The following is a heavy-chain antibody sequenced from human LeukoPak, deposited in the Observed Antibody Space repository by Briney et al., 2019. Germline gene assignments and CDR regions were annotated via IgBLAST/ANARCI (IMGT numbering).Heavy chain of an antibody. CDR3: GRDWKLDY. J-gene: IGHJ4*02. CDR2: IGDTNGDT. V-gene: IGHV3-23*01. Sequence: GGSLRLSSAASGFTFKNYAMSWVRQAPGKGLEWVSAIGDTNGDTKYADSVKGRFTISRDNSRNTLYLHLNSLRVEDTAIYYCGRDWKLDYWGQGTLVTVSS. CDR1: GFTFKNYA. D-gene: IGHD1-1*01.